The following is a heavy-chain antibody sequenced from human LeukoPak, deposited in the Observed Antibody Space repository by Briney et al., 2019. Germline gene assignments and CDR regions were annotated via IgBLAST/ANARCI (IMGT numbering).Heavy chain of an antibody. D-gene: IGHD6-6*01. CDR2: IRSSSSYI. CDR1: GFTFSSYS. CDR3: ARDAPSIAADFDC. V-gene: IGHV3-21*01. Sequence: GGSLRLSCAASGFTFSSYSMNWVRQAPGKGLEWVSSIRSSSSYIYYADSLKGRFTISRDNAKNSLYLQMNSLRAEDSAVYYCARDAPSIAADFDCWGQGTLVTVSS. J-gene: IGHJ4*02.